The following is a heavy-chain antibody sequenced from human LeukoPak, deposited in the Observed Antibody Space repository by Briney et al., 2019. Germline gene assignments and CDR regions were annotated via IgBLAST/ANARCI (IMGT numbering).Heavy chain of an antibody. J-gene: IGHJ4*02. V-gene: IGHV3-7*01. CDR2: IKQDGSEQ. Sequence: PGGSLRLSCEASRFTFSKYWMSWVRQAPGKGLEWVANIKQDGSEQNYVDSVKGRFTISRDNAKNSLYLRMDSLRAEDTAVYYCARRYSYYDSSGYTHWGQGTLVTVSS. D-gene: IGHD3-22*01. CDR3: ARRYSYYDSSGYTH. CDR1: RFTFSKYW.